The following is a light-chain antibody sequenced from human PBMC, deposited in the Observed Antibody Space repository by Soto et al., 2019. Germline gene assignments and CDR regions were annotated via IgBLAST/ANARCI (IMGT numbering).Light chain of an antibody. Sequence: DIHMTQCPSSLSPYVGDSVTLTCGAGQSISRHLNWYQQKPGRAPRLLIYGASNLQSGVPSRFSGSGSGTDFTLTISSLLPEDFATYYCQQGYSTPVTVGQGTRLEIK. CDR2: GAS. J-gene: IGKJ5*01. CDR3: QQGYSTPVT. CDR1: QSISRH. V-gene: IGKV1-39*01.